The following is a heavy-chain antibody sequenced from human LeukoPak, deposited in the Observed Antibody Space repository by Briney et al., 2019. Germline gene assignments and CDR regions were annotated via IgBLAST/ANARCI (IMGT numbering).Heavy chain of an antibody. CDR2: IWNDGSDK. V-gene: IGHV3-33*06. Sequence: GGSLRLSCAASGFTFSSYGMHWARQAPGKGLEWVAVIWNDGSDKYYADSVKGRFTISRDNSKNTLYLQMNSLRAEDTAVYYCAKPTRGSGSFLIDFWGRGTLVTVSS. CDR1: GFTFSSYG. J-gene: IGHJ4*02. D-gene: IGHD1-26*01. CDR3: AKPTRGSGSFLIDF.